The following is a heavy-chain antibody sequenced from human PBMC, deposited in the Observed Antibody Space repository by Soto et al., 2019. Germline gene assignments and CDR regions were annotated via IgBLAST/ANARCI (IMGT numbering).Heavy chain of an antibody. V-gene: IGHV4-34*01. CDR1: GGSFSGYY. CDR3: ARSQQWQKMDY. Sequence: SETLSLTCAVYGGSFSGYYWSWIRQPPGKGLEWIGEINHSGSTNYNPSLKSRVTISVDTSKNQFSLKLSSVTAADTAVYYCARSQQWQKMDYWGQGTLVTVSS. D-gene: IGHD6-19*01. CDR2: INHSGST. J-gene: IGHJ4*02.